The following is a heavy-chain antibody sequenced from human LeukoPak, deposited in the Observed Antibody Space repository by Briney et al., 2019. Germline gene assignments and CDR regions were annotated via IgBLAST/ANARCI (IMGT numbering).Heavy chain of an antibody. CDR2: ITDSGVST. D-gene: IGHD4-17*01. Sequence: GGSLRLSCAASGFTLSNYAMSWVRQAPGKGLEWVSSITDSGVSTYYADSVKGRFSISRDNYKNTLYLQMSSLRAEDTAVYYCARDPNGNYVGAFDFQRWGQGTLVTVSS. J-gene: IGHJ1*01. CDR3: ARDPNGNYVGAFDFQR. CDR1: GFTLSNYA. V-gene: IGHV3-23*01.